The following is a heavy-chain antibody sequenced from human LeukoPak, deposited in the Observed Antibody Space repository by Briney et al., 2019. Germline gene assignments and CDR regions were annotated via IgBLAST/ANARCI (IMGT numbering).Heavy chain of an antibody. V-gene: IGHV3-23*01. CDR3: AKREPGSLDAFDI. D-gene: IGHD3-10*01. Sequence: GGSLRLSCAASGFPFSSYAMTWVRQAPGKGLEWVSAISGSGGSTYYADSVKGRFTISRDNSKNTLYLQMNSLRAEDTAVYYCAKREPGSLDAFDIWGQGTMVTVSS. J-gene: IGHJ3*02. CDR2: ISGSGGST. CDR1: GFPFSSYA.